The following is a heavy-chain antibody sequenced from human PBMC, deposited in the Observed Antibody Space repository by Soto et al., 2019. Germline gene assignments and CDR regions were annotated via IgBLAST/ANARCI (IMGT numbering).Heavy chain of an antibody. V-gene: IGHV3-74*01. Sequence: PGGSLRLSCAASGFTFSSYWMHWARQAPGKGLVWLSSIDGVGSGIHYADSVKGRFTISRDNSKNTLYLQMNSLRAEDTAVYYCAKDSTRIVLMVYEAGDAFDIWGQGTMVTVSS. J-gene: IGHJ3*02. CDR3: AKDSTRIVLMVYEAGDAFDI. D-gene: IGHD2-8*01. CDR2: IDGVGSGI. CDR1: GFTFSSYW.